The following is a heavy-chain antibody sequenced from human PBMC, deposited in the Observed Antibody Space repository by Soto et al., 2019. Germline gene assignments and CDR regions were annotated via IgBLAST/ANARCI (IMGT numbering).Heavy chain of an antibody. V-gene: IGHV3-23*01. CDR2: ISGSGGST. CDR3: AKDCGYSYGYDAFDI. Sequence: GGSLRLSCAGSGFTFSDYYMSWIRQAPGKGLEWVSAISGSGGSTYYADSVKGRFTISRDNSKNTLYLQMNSLRAEDTAVYCCAKDCGYSYGYDAFDIWGQGTMVTVSS. D-gene: IGHD5-18*01. J-gene: IGHJ3*02. CDR1: GFTFSDYY.